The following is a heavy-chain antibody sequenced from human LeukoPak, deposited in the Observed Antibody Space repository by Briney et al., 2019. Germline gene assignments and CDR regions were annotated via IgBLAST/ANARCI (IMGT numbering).Heavy chain of an antibody. V-gene: IGHV3-30-3*01. CDR2: ISYDGSNK. D-gene: IGHD3-10*01. CDR1: GFTFSSYA. J-gene: IGHJ4*02. CDR3: ARESWFGVL. Sequence: GGSLRLSCAATGFTFSSYAMHWVRQAPGKGLEWVAVISYDGSNKYYADSVKGRFTISRDNSKNTLYLQMNSLRAEDTAVYYCARESWFGVLWGQGTLVTVSS.